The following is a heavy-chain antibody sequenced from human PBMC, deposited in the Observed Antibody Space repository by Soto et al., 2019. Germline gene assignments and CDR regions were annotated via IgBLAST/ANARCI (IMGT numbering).Heavy chain of an antibody. D-gene: IGHD2-21*02. CDR3: AKGFIRDCGGDCTVDT. Sequence: GSLRLSCAASGFTFISYTIIFFRHSPGKGLEWVSGISATGGSTYYADSVKGRFTFSRDNSKNTLYLQMNSLRAEDTAVYYCAKGFIRDCGGDCTVDTWGQGTLVTVSS. CDR2: ISATGGST. J-gene: IGHJ5*02. V-gene: IGHV3-23*01. CDR1: GFTFISYT.